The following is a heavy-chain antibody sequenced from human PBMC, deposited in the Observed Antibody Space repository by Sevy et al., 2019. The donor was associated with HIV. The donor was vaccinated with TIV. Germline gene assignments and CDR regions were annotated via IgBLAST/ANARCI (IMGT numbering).Heavy chain of an antibody. J-gene: IGHJ4*02. CDR3: ARGNIVVVPATQLDY. D-gene: IGHD2-2*01. V-gene: IGHV4-34*01. CDR2: MNHSGST. CDR1: GGSFSGYY. Sequence: SETLSLNCAVYGGSFSGYYWSWIRQPPGKGLACIGEMNHSGSTNYNPSLKSRVTISVDTSKNQFSLKLSSVTAADTAVYYCARGNIVVVPATQLDYWGQGTLVTVSS.